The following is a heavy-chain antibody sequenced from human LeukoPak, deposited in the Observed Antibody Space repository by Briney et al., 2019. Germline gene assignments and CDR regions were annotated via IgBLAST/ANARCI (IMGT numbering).Heavy chain of an antibody. CDR1: GYSISSGYY. D-gene: IGHD5-18*01. V-gene: IGHV4-38-2*02. CDR2: IYHSGSS. J-gene: IGHJ4*02. Sequence: SETLSLTCTVSGYSISSGYYWGWIRQSPGKGLQWIGSIYHSGSSYYHPSLKSRVTISVDTSKNQFSLKLSSVTAADTAVYYCIRGTFGDVDTAMGNFDYWGQGTLVTVSS. CDR3: IRGTFGDVDTAMGNFDY.